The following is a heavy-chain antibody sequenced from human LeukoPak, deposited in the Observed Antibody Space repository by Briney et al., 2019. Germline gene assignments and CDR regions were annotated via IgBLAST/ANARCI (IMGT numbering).Heavy chain of an antibody. D-gene: IGHD2-2*01. J-gene: IGHJ5*02. CDR1: GGTFSSYA. V-gene: IGHV1-69*04. CDR3: ASGADIVVVPAAGGWFDP. CDR2: IIPILGIA. Sequence: SVKVSCKASGGTFSSYAISWVRQAPGQELEWMGRIIPILGIANYAQKFQGRVTITADKSTSTAYMGLSSLRSEDTAVYYCASGADIVVVPAAGGWFDPWGQGTLVTVSS.